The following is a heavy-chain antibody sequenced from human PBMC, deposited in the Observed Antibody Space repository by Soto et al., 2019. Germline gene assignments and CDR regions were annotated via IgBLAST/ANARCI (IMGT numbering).Heavy chain of an antibody. CDR3: ARERSSNYYYYMAV. J-gene: IGHJ6*03. Sequence: GASVKVSCKASGYTFTSYGISWVRQAPGQGLEWMGRIIPFLGIANYAQKFQGRVTITADKSTSTAYMELSSLRSEDTAVYYCARERSSNYYYYMAVPGKGTTVTVSS. V-gene: IGHV1-69*04. CDR2: IIPFLGIA. CDR1: GYTFTSYG.